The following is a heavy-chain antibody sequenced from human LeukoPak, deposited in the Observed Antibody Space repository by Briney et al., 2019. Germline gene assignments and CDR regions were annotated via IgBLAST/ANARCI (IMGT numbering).Heavy chain of an antibody. CDR3: ARESKSYDGSGFYHDY. D-gene: IGHD3-22*01. CDR2: IYTSGST. Sequence: SETLSLTCSVSGGSIRNYFWSWIRQPAGKGLEWIGRIYTSGSTDYNPSLRSRVTMSVDTSGNQFSLKLTSVTAADTAVYYCARESKSYDGSGFYHDYWGQGTLVAVSS. V-gene: IGHV4-4*07. CDR1: GGSIRNYF. J-gene: IGHJ4*02.